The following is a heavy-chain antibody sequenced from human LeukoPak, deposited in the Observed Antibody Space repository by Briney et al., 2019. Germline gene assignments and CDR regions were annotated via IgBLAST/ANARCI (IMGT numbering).Heavy chain of an antibody. CDR3: ATGGGWVPSFGVVTHIDV. CDR1: GFTFSGYW. Sequence: GGSLRLSCAASGFTFSGYWMHWVRQGPEKGLELVSRIYNDGHGILYADSVKGRFTTSRDNAKNTLYLQMNSLRFEDTAVYYCATGGGWVPSFGVVTHIDVWGKGTTVTVSS. V-gene: IGHV3-74*03. D-gene: IGHD3-3*01. J-gene: IGHJ6*03. CDR2: IYNDGHGI.